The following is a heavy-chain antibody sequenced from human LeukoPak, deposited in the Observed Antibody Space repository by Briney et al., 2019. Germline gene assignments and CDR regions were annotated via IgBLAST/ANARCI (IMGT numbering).Heavy chain of an antibody. CDR2: IYHSGST. Sequence: SQTLSLTSAVSGGSISSGGYSWSWIRQPPGKGLEWIGYIYHSGSTYYNPSLKSRVTISVDRSKNQFSLKLSSVTAADTAVYYCASVSYDFWSGYYLDYWGQGTLVTVSS. D-gene: IGHD3-3*01. CDR3: ASVSYDFWSGYYLDY. V-gene: IGHV4-30-2*01. CDR1: GGSISSGGYS. J-gene: IGHJ4*02.